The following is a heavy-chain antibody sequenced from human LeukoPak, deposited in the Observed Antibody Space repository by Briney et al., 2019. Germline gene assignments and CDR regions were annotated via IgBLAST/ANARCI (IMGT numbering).Heavy chain of an antibody. V-gene: IGHV3-21*01. D-gene: IGHD2-2*01. J-gene: IGHJ6*02. CDR1: GFTFSSYS. Sequence: GGSLRLSCAASGFTFSSYSMNWVRQAPGKGLEWVSSISSSSSYIYYADSVKGRFTISRDSAKNSLYLQMNSLRAEDTAVYYCARAASYYYYYYGTDVWGQGTTVTVSS. CDR2: ISSSSSYI. CDR3: ARAASYYYYYYGTDV.